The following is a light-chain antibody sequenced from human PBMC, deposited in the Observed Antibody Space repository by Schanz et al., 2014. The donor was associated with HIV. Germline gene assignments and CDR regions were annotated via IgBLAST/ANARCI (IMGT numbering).Light chain of an antibody. CDR3: HQYGSSPRT. J-gene: IGKJ1*01. CDR1: QSVISNY. V-gene: IGKV3-20*01. Sequence: EIVLTQSPGTLSLSPGERATLSCRASQSVISNYLAWYIQKNGQAPRLLIYCASSRATGIPDRFSGSGSGTDFSLTISRLEPEDFAVYYCHQYGSSPRTFGQGTKVEI. CDR2: CAS.